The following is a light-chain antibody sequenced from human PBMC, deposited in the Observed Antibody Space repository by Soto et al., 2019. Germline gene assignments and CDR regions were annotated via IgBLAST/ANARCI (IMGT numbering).Light chain of an antibody. CDR1: SSDVGAYNF. CDR3: CSYGGSFYV. Sequence: QSVLTQPRSVSGSPGQSVTISCTGTSSDVGAYNFVSWYQQHPGKAPKLVIFDVSQRPSGVPDRFSGSKSGSTASLTISGLQPEDEADYYCCSYGGSFYVIGTGTKLTVL. V-gene: IGLV2-11*01. J-gene: IGLJ1*01. CDR2: DVS.